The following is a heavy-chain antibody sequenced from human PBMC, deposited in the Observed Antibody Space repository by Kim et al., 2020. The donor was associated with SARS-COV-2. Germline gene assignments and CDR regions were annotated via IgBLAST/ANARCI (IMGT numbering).Heavy chain of an antibody. J-gene: IGHJ4*02. CDR2: T. V-gene: IGHV4-34*01. CDR3: ARGCRATGFDY. Sequence: TTYNPSLKSRVTISVDSSKNQFSLKLSSLTAADTAVYYCARGCRATGFDYWGQGTLVTVSS.